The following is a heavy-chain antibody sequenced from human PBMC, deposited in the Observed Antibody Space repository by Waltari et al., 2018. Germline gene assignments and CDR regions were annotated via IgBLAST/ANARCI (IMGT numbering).Heavy chain of an antibody. V-gene: IGHV3-66*01. CDR1: GFTFANYD. Sequence: EVQLLESGGGLVQPGGSLRLSCRGSGFTFANYDMTWVRQAPGKGLEWVSVIQSGGGTYYSDSVRGRFSVSRESLKSTMFLQMNSLRAEDTAVYYCARGNTKYGMDVWGQGTTVTVSS. CDR2: IQSGGGT. D-gene: IGHD3-10*01. CDR3: ARGNTKYGMDV. J-gene: IGHJ6*02.